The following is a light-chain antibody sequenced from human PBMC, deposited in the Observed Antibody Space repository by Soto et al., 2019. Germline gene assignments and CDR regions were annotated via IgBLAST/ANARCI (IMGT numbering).Light chain of an antibody. CDR3: SSYTTSSPYV. V-gene: IGLV2-14*01. CDR2: DVS. CDR1: SSDVGAYNY. J-gene: IGLJ1*01. Sequence: QSALTQPASVSGSPGQSITISCTGTSSDVGAYNYVSWYQQYPGKAPKLIIYDVSSRPSGVSHRFSGSKSGNTASLTISGLQADDEADYYCSSYTTSSPYVFGTGTKLTVL.